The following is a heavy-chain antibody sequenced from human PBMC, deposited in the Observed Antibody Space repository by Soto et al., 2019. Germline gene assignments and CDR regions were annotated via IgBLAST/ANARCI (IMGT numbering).Heavy chain of an antibody. CDR3: ERVGDGIFWTNYGMDV. V-gene: IGHV5-51*01. CDR1: GYSFTSYW. Sequence: GESLKISCKGSGYSFTSYWIGWVRQMPGKGLEWMGIIYPGDSDTRYSPSFQGQVTISADKSISTAYLQWSSLKASDTAMYYCERVGDGIFWTNYGMDVWGQXTTVTVSS. D-gene: IGHD3-9*01. CDR2: IYPGDSDT. J-gene: IGHJ6*02.